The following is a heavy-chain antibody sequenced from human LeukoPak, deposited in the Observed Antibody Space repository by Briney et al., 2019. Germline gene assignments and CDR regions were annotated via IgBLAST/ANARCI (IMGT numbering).Heavy chain of an antibody. CDR3: ARDNRDSFGYRYFDL. CDR1: GFTFSSYS. V-gene: IGHV3-21*01. CDR2: ISSSSDSI. Sequence: GGSLRLSCAASGFTFSSYSMNWVRQGPGKELEWVSSISSSSDSIFYADSVKGRFTISRDNAENSLYLQMNSLRAEDTAVYHCARDNRDSFGYRYFDLWGRGTLVTVSS. J-gene: IGHJ2*01. D-gene: IGHD5-18*01.